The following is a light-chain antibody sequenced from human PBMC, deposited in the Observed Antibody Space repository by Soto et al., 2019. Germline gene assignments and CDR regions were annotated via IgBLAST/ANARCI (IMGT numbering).Light chain of an antibody. J-gene: IGKJ5*01. CDR1: QSVSIY. CDR3: QQYDQWPIT. V-gene: IGKV3-11*01. Sequence: EIVLTQSPATLSLSPGERATLSCRASQSVSIYLAWYQQKPGQAPRLLIYDASNRATGIPARFSGSGSGTDFTLTISSLEPEDFAVYYCQQYDQWPITFGQGTRLETK. CDR2: DAS.